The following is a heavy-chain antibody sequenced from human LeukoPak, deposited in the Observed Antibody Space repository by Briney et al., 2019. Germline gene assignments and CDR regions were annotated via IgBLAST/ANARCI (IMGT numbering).Heavy chain of an antibody. CDR2: IYSSGST. CDR1: GGSISSSSYY. CDR3: ARLGGSGDTFGI. D-gene: IGHD3-10*01. J-gene: IGHJ3*02. Sequence: SETLSLTCTVSGGSISSSSYYWGWIRQPPGKGLEGIGCIYSSGSTYYNPSLMSRVTISVDTSKSQFSLKLSSVTAADTAVYYCARLGGSGDTFGIWGQGTMVTVPS. V-gene: IGHV4-39*01.